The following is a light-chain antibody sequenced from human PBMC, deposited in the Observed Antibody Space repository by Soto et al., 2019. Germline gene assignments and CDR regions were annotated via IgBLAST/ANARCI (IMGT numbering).Light chain of an antibody. J-gene: IGLJ1*01. CDR2: EVT. Sequence: QSLLTQPASVSGSPGQSITISCTGTSGDIGSYNRVSWYQQHPGKAPKLIIYEVTDRPSGVSNRFSGSKSGNTASLTISGLQAEDEAEYYCSSYTNINTRACVFGTGTKVTVL. CDR1: SGDIGSYNR. V-gene: IGLV2-14*01. CDR3: SSYTNINTRACV.